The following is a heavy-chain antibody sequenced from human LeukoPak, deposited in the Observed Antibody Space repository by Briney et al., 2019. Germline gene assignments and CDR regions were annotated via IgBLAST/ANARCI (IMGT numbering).Heavy chain of an antibody. D-gene: IGHD2-2*01. V-gene: IGHV3-74*01. CDR2: INSDGSGT. J-gene: IGHJ4*02. CDR3: ARLYCSSSSCFFDY. CDR1: GFTFSSYW. Sequence: GGSLRLSCAASGFTFSSYWMHWVRQAPGKGLVWVSHINSDGSGTGYADSVKGRFTISRDNAKNTLYLQMNSLRDEDTAVYYCARLYCSSSSCFFDYWGQGTLVTLSS.